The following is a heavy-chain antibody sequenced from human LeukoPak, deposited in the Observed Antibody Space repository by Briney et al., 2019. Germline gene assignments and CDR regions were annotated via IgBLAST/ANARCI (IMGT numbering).Heavy chain of an antibody. V-gene: IGHV1-3*01. D-gene: IGHD2/OR15-2a*01. CDR1: GYTFTSYA. J-gene: IGHJ3*02. CDR2: INAGNGNT. CDR3: ARDRRNIGATGAFDI. Sequence: ASVKVSCKASGYTFTSYAMHWVRQAPGQRLEWMGWINAGNGNTKYSQKFQGRVTITRDASASTAYMELSSLRSEDTAVYYCARDRRNIGATGAFDIWGQGTMVTVSS.